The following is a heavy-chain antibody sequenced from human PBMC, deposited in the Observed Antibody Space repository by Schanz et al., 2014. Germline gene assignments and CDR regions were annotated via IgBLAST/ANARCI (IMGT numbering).Heavy chain of an antibody. V-gene: IGHV1-46*01. Sequence: QVQLVQSGAEVEKPGASVTVSCKASGYMYTSHFLHWVRQAPGQGLEWMGRINPTDGSTSFAHEFQDRVTLTSDTSTTTVYMELSSLRSEDTAVYYCARDSLGPYYYYGMDVWGRGTMVTVSS. CDR3: ARDSLGPYYYYGMDV. D-gene: IGHD7-27*01. CDR1: GYMYTSHF. J-gene: IGHJ6*02. CDR2: INPTDGST.